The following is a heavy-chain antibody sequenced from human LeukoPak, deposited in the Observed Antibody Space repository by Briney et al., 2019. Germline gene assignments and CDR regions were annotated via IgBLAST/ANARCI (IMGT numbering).Heavy chain of an antibody. J-gene: IGHJ3*02. CDR3: ASTNSGYSSSWPLGAFDI. V-gene: IGHV1-69*04. CDR1: GGTFSSYA. CDR2: IIPILGIA. Sequence: SVKVSCKASGGTFSSYAISWVRQAPGQGLEWMGRIIPILGIANYAQKFQGRVTITADESTSTAYMELSSLRSEDTAVYYCASTNSGYSSSWPLGAFDIWGQGTMVTVSS. D-gene: IGHD6-13*01.